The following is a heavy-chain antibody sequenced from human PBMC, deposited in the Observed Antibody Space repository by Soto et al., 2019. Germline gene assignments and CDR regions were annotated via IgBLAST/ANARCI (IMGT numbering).Heavy chain of an antibody. CDR2: ISGSGASK. D-gene: IGHD3-3*01. Sequence: PGGSMKVSCAASGVTFSSYEVNWVRQAPGKGLEWVSSISGSGASKYYAESVKGRFTISRDNAQNSVDLQMNSLRAEDTAIYYCARDASYYSLWSGYYPSRNGMDVWGQGTTVTVSS. J-gene: IGHJ6*02. CDR1: GVTFSSYE. V-gene: IGHV3-48*03. CDR3: ARDASYYSLWSGYYPSRNGMDV.